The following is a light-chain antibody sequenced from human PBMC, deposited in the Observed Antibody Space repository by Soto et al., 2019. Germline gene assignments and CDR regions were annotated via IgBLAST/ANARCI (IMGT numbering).Light chain of an antibody. V-gene: IGLV1-47*01. J-gene: IGLJ2*01. CDR3: AAWDDSLSGVV. CDR1: SSNIGSNF. Sequence: QSVLAQPPSASGTPGQRVTISCSGSSSNIGSNFVYWYQQLPGTAPKLLIYRNNQRPSGVPDRFSGSKSGTSASLAISGLRSEEDADYYCAAWDDSLSGVVFGGGTKLTVL. CDR2: RNN.